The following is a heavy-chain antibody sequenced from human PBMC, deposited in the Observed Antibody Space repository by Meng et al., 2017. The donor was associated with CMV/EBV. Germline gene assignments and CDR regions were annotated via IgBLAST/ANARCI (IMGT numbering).Heavy chain of an antibody. CDR1: GGSISSSSYY. V-gene: IGHV4-39*07. CDR2: IYYSGST. J-gene: IGHJ5*02. Sequence: SETLSLTCTVSGGSISSSSYYWGWIRQPPGKGLEWIGSIYYSGSTYYNPSLKSRVTISVDTSKNRFSLKLSSVTAADTAVYYCARNIVVVPAATNWFDPWGQGTLVTVSS. D-gene: IGHD2-2*01. CDR3: ARNIVVVPAATNWFDP.